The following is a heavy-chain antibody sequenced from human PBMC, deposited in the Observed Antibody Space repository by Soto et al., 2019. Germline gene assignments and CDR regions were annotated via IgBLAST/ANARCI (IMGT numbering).Heavy chain of an antibody. V-gene: IGHV1-69*02. CDR3: AAVGYDILTGYSDYYGMDV. CDR1: GGTFSSYT. D-gene: IGHD3-9*01. Sequence: ASVKVSCKASGGTFSSYTISWVRQAPGQGLEWMGRIIPILGIANYAQKFQGRVTITADKSTSTAYMELSSLRSEDTAVYYCAAVGYDILTGYSDYYGMDVWGQGTTVTVS. J-gene: IGHJ6*02. CDR2: IIPILGIA.